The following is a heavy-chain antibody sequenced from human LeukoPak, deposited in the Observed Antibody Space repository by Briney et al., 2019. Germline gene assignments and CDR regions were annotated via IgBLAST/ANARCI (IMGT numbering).Heavy chain of an antibody. CDR1: GFTVSSYY. V-gene: IGHV3-53*01. J-gene: IGHJ4*02. Sequence: AGGSLRLSCAASGFTVSSYYMSWVRQAPGKGLEWVSVIYSGGSTYYADSVRGRLTISRDNSKNTLYLQMNSLRAEDTAVYYCVSDSLRGTWAFDYWGQGTLVTVSS. D-gene: IGHD1-26*01. CDR2: IYSGGST. CDR3: VSDSLRGTWAFDY.